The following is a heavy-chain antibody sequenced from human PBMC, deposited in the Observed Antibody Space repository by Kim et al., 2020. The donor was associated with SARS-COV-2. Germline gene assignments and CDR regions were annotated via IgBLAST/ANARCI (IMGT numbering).Heavy chain of an antibody. CDR2: IWYDGINK. J-gene: IGHJ6*03. Sequence: GASLRLSCAASGFTFSSYGMHWVRQAPGKGLEWVAVIWYDGINKYYADSVKGRFTISRDNSKNTLYLQMNSLRAEDTAVYYCAREGNDFWSGYYGVDYMDV. CDR3: AREGNDFWSGYYGVDYMDV. CDR1: GFTFSSYG. D-gene: IGHD3-3*01. V-gene: IGHV3-33*01.